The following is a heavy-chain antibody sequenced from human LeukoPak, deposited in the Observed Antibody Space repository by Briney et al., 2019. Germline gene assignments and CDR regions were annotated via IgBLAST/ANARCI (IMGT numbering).Heavy chain of an antibody. Sequence: GSLRLSCAASGFTFSDYYMSWIRQAPGKGLEWVSYISSSGSTIYYADSVKGRFTISRDNAKNSLYLQMSSLRAEDTAVYYCARGVMYQDYYYYYMDVWGKGTTVTVSS. D-gene: IGHD2-2*01. CDR3: ARGVMYQDYYYYYMDV. CDR1: GFTFSDYY. J-gene: IGHJ6*03. V-gene: IGHV3-11*04. CDR2: ISSSGSTI.